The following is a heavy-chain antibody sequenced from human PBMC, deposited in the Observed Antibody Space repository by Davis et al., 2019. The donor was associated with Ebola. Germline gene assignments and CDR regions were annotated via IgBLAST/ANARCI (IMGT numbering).Heavy chain of an antibody. Sequence: PSETLSLTCTVSGGSISSSTYYWAWIRQPPGKGLEWIGSMYYSGSTYYNPSLKSRVTISLDTSRNHFSLMLRSVAAADTAVYYCARPSDYYGSGSYFDYWGQGTLVTVSS. J-gene: IGHJ4*02. CDR2: MYYSGST. CDR1: GGSISSSTYY. D-gene: IGHD3-10*01. V-gene: IGHV4-39*02. CDR3: ARPSDYYGSGSYFDY.